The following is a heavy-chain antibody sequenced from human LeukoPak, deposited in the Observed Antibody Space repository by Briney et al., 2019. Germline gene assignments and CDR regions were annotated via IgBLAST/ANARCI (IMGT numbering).Heavy chain of an antibody. V-gene: IGHV3-23*01. D-gene: IGHD4-17*01. J-gene: IGHJ4*02. CDR2: ISGSGGST. CDR3: AKDLYGDYVYYFDY. CDR1: GFTFGSYA. Sequence: GGSLRLSCAASGFTFGSYAMSWVRQAPGRGLEWVSAISGSGGSTYYADSVKGRFTISRDNSKNTLYLQMNSLRAEDTAVYYCAKDLYGDYVYYFDYWGQGTLVTVSS.